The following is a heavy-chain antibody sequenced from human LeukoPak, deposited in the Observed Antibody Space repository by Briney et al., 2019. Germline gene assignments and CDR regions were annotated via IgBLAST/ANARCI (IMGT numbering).Heavy chain of an antibody. J-gene: IGHJ4*02. CDR2: IYHSGST. D-gene: IGHD2/OR15-2a*01. Sequence: PSETLSLTCTVSGGSISSSSYYWGWIRQPPGKGLEWIASIYHSGSTYYNPSLKSRVTISVDMSENHLSLMLSSVSAADTAVYHCARHAPFENGNKRGFEYWGQGTLVTVSS. CDR1: GGSISSSSYY. CDR3: ARHAPFENGNKRGFEY. V-gene: IGHV4-39*01.